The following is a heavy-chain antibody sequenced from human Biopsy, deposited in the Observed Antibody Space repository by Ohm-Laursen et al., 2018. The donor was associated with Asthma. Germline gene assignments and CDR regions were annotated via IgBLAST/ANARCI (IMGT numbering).Heavy chain of an antibody. D-gene: IGHD3-3*01. CDR1: GFTFSSYS. J-gene: IGHJ4*02. Sequence: SLRLSCAASGFTFSSYSMNWVRQAPGKGLEWVASIGTSPSIYGSSYLRYAESVKGRFTISRDNPMKRLYLQMSSLTAEDTAVYYCASRGGDFWSGYYMDYWGQGTLVTVSS. V-gene: IGHV3-21*01. CDR2: IGTSPSIYGSSYL. CDR3: ASRGGDFWSGYYMDY.